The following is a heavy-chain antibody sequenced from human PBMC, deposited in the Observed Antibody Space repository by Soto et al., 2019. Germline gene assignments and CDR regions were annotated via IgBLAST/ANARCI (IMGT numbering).Heavy chain of an antibody. CDR2: ISGSGGST. CDR1: GFTFSSYA. V-gene: IGHV3-23*01. CDR3: ATSRMTMVRTPFY. Sequence: EVQLLESGGGLVQPGGSLRLSCAASGFTFSSYAMSWVRQAPGKGLEWVSAISGSGGSTYYADSVKGRFTISRDNSKNSLYLQMNSLRAEDTSVYYCATSRMTMVRTPFYLGPGTLVTGSS. J-gene: IGHJ4*02. D-gene: IGHD3-10*01.